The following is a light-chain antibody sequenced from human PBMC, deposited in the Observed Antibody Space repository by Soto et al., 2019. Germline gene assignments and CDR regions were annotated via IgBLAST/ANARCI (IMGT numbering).Light chain of an antibody. J-gene: IGKJ1*01. Sequence: PRILTKPLGARVTRSYTACHNDRSSCLAWYQQRPGQAPRLLIYDASNWPSGVPSRFSGSGSGTDFTLTISRLEPEDFAAYYCHQPCRSLCTFGQGTKVDIK. CDR2: DAS. CDR1: HNDRSSC. CDR3: HQPCRSLCT. V-gene: IGKV3-20*01.